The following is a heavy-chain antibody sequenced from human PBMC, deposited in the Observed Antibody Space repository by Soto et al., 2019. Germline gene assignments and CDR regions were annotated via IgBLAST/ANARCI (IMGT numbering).Heavy chain of an antibody. D-gene: IGHD3-3*01. Sequence: QVQLVESGGGVVQRGRSLRLSCTASGFTFSDYGMHWVRQAPGKGLEWVALISYAGSSKHYADSVRGRFTISRDNSENTVYLQMNSLRAEDTAIYYCARGYTSGYPSNWFDPWGQGTLVTVSS. CDR1: GFTFSDYG. V-gene: IGHV3-30*19. CDR3: ARGYTSGYPSNWFDP. CDR2: ISYAGSSK. J-gene: IGHJ5*02.